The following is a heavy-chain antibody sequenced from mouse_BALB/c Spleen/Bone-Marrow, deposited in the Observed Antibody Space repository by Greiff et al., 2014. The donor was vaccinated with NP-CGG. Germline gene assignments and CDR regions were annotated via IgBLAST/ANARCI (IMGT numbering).Heavy chain of an antibody. V-gene: IGHV5-6-2*01. CDR1: GFTFSSYY. D-gene: IGHD4-1*01. J-gene: IGHJ2*01. CDR3: ARRGWDGYFDY. CDR2: INSNGGST. Sequence: EVQLVESGGGLVKLGGSQKLSCAASGFTFSSYYMSWVRQTQEKRLELVAAINSNGGSTYYPDTVKGRFTISRDNAKNTLYLQMSSLKSEDTALYYCARRGWDGYFDYWGQGTTLTVSS.